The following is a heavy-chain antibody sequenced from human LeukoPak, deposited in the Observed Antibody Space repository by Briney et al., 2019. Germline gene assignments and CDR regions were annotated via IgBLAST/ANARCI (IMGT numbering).Heavy chain of an antibody. D-gene: IGHD6-19*01. CDR1: GYTFTGYY. CDR2: INPNSGGT. J-gene: IGHJ4*02. Sequence: GASVKVSCKASGYTFTGYYMHWVRQAPGQGLEWMGWINPNSGGTNYAQKFQGRVTMTRDTSISTAYMELSRLRSDDTAVYYCARAPSGGWYVRPFDYWGQGTLVTVSS. CDR3: ARAPSGGWYVRPFDY. V-gene: IGHV1-2*02.